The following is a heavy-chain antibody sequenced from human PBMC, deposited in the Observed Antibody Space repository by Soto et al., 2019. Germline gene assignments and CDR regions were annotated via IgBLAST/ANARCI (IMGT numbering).Heavy chain of an antibody. CDR3: ARIPPEDSSSWYRWFDP. Sequence: SETLSLTCAVYGGSFRGDYWSWIRQPPGKGLEWIGEINHSGSTNYNPSLKSRVTISVDTSKNQFSLKLRSVTAADTAVYYCARIPPEDSSSWYRWFDPWGQGTLVTVSS. J-gene: IGHJ5*02. D-gene: IGHD6-13*01. CDR2: INHSGST. V-gene: IGHV4-34*01. CDR1: GGSFRGDY.